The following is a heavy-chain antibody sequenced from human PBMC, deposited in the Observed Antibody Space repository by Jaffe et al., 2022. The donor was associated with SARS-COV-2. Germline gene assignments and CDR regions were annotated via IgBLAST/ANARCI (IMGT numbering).Heavy chain of an antibody. Sequence: QVQLVESGGGVVQPGRSLRLSCAASGFTFSSYGMHWVRQAPGKGLEWVAVISYDGSNKYYADSVKGRFTISRDNSKNTLYLQMNSLRAEDTAVYYCAKEGGYSYGYNDYWGQGTLVTVSS. CDR2: ISYDGSNK. V-gene: IGHV3-30*18. CDR3: AKEGGYSYGYNDY. CDR1: GFTFSSYG. J-gene: IGHJ4*02. D-gene: IGHD5-18*01.